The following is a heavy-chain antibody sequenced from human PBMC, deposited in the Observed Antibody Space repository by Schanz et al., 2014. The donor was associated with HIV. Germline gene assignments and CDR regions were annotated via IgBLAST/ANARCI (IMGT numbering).Heavy chain of an antibody. V-gene: IGHV3-23*01. CDR2: ISGNGDSA. Sequence: EVQLLESGGGLVQPGGSLRLSCAVSGFTITSYGMSWVRQAPDKGLEWVSSISGNGDSAYYADSVRGRFTISRDNSLHMLHLEMKSLRAEDTAVYYCAKDPGILPRTYFDSWGQGTPVTVSS. CDR3: AKDPGILPRTYFDS. J-gene: IGHJ4*02. D-gene: IGHD2-2*02. CDR1: GFTITSYG.